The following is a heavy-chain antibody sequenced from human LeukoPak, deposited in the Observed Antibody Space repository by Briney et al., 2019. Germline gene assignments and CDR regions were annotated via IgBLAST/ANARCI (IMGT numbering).Heavy chain of an antibody. CDR1: GFTFNNYA. Sequence: GGSLRLSCAASGFTFNNYAMSWVRQAPGKGLEWVSAISGSGGSTFYADSVKGRFTISRDNSKNTLYLQMNSLRAEDTAVYYCAKDRQYSYGYPVYFEYWGQGTLVTISS. V-gene: IGHV3-23*01. CDR3: AKDRQYSYGYPVYFEY. J-gene: IGHJ4*02. D-gene: IGHD5-18*01. CDR2: ISGSGGST.